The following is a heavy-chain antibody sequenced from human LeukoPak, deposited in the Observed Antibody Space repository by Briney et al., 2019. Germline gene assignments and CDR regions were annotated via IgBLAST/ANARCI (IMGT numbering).Heavy chain of an antibody. CDR1: SGSISSYY. D-gene: IGHD1-14*01. Sequence: SETLSLTCAVSSGSISSYYWSWIRQPPGKGLEWIGYIYYSGNTNYNPSLKSRVTISVDTSKNQFSLNLSSVTAADTAVYYCARAPGGNPTTHYFDYWGQGTLVTVSS. J-gene: IGHJ4*02. V-gene: IGHV4-59*01. CDR2: IYYSGNT. CDR3: ARAPGGNPTTHYFDY.